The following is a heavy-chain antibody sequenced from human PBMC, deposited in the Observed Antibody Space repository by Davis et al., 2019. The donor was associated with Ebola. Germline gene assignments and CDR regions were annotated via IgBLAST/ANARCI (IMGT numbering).Heavy chain of an antibody. J-gene: IGHJ3*02. CDR3: AKDKNYDFWSGYPHDAFDI. CDR2: IRGSGGSP. D-gene: IGHD3-3*01. CDR1: GFTFSSYA. Sequence: GESLKISCAASGFTFSSYAMSWVRQAPGKGLEWVSAIRGSGGSPYDADSVKGRFTISRDNSKNTLYLQMNSLRAEDTAIYYCAKDKNYDFWSGYPHDAFDIWGQGTRVTVSS. V-gene: IGHV3-23*01.